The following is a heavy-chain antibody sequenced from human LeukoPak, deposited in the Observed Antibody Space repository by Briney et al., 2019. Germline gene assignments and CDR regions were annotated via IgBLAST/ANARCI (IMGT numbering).Heavy chain of an antibody. D-gene: IGHD4-17*01. CDR2: INSDGSST. Sequence: AGGSLRLSCAASGFTFSSYGMHWVRQAPGKGLVWVSRINSDGSSTSYADSVKGRFTISRDNAKNTLYLQMNSLRAEDTAVYYCARGGDLYGDYFDYWGQGTLVTVSS. J-gene: IGHJ4*02. CDR3: ARGGDLYGDYFDY. CDR1: GFTFSSYG. V-gene: IGHV3-74*01.